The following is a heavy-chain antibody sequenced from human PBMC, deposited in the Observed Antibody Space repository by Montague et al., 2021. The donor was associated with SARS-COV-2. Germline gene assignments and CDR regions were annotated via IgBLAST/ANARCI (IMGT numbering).Heavy chain of an antibody. D-gene: IGHD3-10*01. J-gene: IGHJ3*01. V-gene: IGHV4-39*07. CDR2: MDDVGNP. CDR1: GGSISNRIYY. Sequence: SETLSLTCTVSGGSISNRIYYWGWVRQPPGKGLEWIGSMDDVGNPFYNPPLRSRVAISIDTSKSQLSLRLRSVTTTDTAVFYCVRGRRGPVFPFTSGAFDVWGQGTPVTVSS. CDR3: VRGRRGPVFPFTSGAFDV.